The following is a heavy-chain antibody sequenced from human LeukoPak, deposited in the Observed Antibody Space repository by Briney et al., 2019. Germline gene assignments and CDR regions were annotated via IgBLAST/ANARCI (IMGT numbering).Heavy chain of an antibody. V-gene: IGHV3-7*01. CDR1: GFTFSSYW. D-gene: IGHD3-22*01. CDR3: ARGAYDSSGYLDY. Sequence: GGSLRLSCAASGFTFSSYWMSWVRQAPGKGLEWVANIKQDGSEKYYVDSVKGRFTISRDNAKNSLYLQMNSLRAEDTAVYYCARGAYDSSGYLDYWGQGTLVTVSS. J-gene: IGHJ4*02. CDR2: IKQDGSEK.